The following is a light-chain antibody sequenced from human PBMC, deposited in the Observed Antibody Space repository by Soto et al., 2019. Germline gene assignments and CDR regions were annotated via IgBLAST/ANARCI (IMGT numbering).Light chain of an antibody. CDR3: QQSHSTPLT. Sequence: DIKLTQSPSSLSAYVGDCVTITCRASRRISTYFNWYQQKPGKAPTLLIYGASTSQSGVRSRFRGRGSGTDFNLTITNLQPEDAATYLCQQSHSTPLTFGGRTQLEI. V-gene: IGKV1-39*01. J-gene: IGKJ4*01. CDR1: RRISTY. CDR2: GAS.